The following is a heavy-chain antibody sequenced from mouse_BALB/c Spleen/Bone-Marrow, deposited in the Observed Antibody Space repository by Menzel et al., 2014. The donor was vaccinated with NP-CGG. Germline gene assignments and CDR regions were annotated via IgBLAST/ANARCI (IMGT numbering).Heavy chain of an antibody. CDR3: ARHDYDWFAY. J-gene: IGHJ3*01. CDR1: GFNFSSYG. D-gene: IGHD2-4*01. CDR2: ISGGGSYT. Sequence: EVMLVESGGGLVEPGGSLKLSCAASGFNFSSYGMSWVRQTPEKRLEWVASISGGGSYTYFPDSVKGRITVSRDNAKNNLYLQMSSLRSEDTALYYCARHDYDWFAYWGQGTLVTVSA. V-gene: IGHV5-9-2*01.